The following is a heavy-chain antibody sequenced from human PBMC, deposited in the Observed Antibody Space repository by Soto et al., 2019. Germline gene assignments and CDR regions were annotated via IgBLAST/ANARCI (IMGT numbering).Heavy chain of an antibody. J-gene: IGHJ4*02. Sequence: GGSLRLSCAASGFTFSSYAMSWVRQAPGKGLEWVSAISGSGGSTYYADSVKGRFTISRDNSKNTLYLQMNSLRAEDTAVYYCARDLAGCSSTSCYFSRGVPDYWGQGTLVTVSS. D-gene: IGHD2-2*01. CDR3: ARDLAGCSSTSCYFSRGVPDY. CDR1: GFTFSSYA. V-gene: IGHV3-23*01. CDR2: ISGSGGST.